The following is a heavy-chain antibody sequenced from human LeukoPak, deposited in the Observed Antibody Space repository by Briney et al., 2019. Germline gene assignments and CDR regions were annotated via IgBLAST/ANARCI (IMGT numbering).Heavy chain of an antibody. CDR3: ARGIAPRPSFGY. Sequence: GGSLRLSCAVSGFTFSSFTMNWVRQAPGKGLEWVSYISSSGSTIYYADSVKGRFTISRDNAKNSLYLQMNSLRAEDTAVYYCARGIAPRPSFGYWGQGTLVTVSS. CDR1: GFTFSSFT. V-gene: IGHV3-48*01. CDR2: ISSSGSTI. J-gene: IGHJ4*02. D-gene: IGHD6-6*01.